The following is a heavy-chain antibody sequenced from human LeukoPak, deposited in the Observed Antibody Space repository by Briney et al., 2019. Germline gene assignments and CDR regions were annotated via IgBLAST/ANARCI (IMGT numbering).Heavy chain of an antibody. CDR3: ARDRYGSGSYYKSWFDP. J-gene: IGHJ5*02. D-gene: IGHD3-10*01. CDR1: GGSISSYY. Sequence: SETLSLTCTVSGGSISSYYWSWIRQPAGKGLEWIGRIYTSGSTNYNPSLKSRVTMSVDTSKNQFSLKLSSVTAADTAVYYCARDRYGSGSYYKSWFDPWGQRTLVTVSS. CDR2: IYTSGST. V-gene: IGHV4-4*07.